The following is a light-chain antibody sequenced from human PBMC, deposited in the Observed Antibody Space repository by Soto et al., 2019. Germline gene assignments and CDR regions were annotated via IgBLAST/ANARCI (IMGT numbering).Light chain of an antibody. Sequence: IVLTQSALSLPVTPGEPASISCRSSQSLLHSNGYNYLDWYLQKPGQSPQLLIYLGSSRASGVPHRFRGSGSGTDFTLEISRVEAEDVGVYYCMQTLQTPLTFGGGTKVEIK. V-gene: IGKV2-28*01. J-gene: IGKJ4*01. CDR2: LGS. CDR1: QSLLHSNGYNY. CDR3: MQTLQTPLT.